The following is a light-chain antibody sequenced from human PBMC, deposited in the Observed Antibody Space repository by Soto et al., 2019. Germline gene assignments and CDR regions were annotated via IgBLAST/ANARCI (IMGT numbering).Light chain of an antibody. CDR1: QSISNY. J-gene: IGKJ5*01. CDR2: DAS. CDR3: QQRSNWIT. V-gene: IGKV3-11*01. Sequence: EIVLTQSPATLSLSPGERATLSCRASQSISNYLAWYQQKGGHAPRLLIYDASNRATGIPARFSGSGSGTDFTLTISSLEPEDFALYYCQQRSNWITFGQGTRLEIK.